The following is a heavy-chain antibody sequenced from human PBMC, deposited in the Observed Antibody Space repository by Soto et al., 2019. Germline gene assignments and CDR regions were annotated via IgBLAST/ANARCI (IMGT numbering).Heavy chain of an antibody. CDR3: PRRGYCSGGSWYIRMDV. CDR1: GFTFSDYY. J-gene: IGHJ6*03. Sequence: QVQLVESGGGLVKPGGSLRLSCAAYGFTFSDYYMTWIRQAPGKGLAWVSYISSGGSAIYYADSVKGRFTISRDNAKSSLYLQMNSLRGEDTAVYYCPRRGYCSGGSWYIRMDVWGKGTTVTVSS. V-gene: IGHV3-11*01. CDR2: ISSGGSAI. D-gene: IGHD2-15*01.